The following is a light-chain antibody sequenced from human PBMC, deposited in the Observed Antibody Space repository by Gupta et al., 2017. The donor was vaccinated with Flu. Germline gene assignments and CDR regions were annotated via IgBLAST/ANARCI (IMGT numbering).Light chain of an antibody. CDR1: QSVSSY. Sequence: EIVLTQSPATLSLSPGERATLSYRASQSVSSYLAWYQQKPGQAPRLLIYDASNRATGIPARFSGSGSGTDFTLTISSLEPEDFAVYYCLQRSNWSLTFGGGTKLEIK. J-gene: IGKJ4*01. V-gene: IGKV3-11*01. CDR2: DAS. CDR3: LQRSNWSLT.